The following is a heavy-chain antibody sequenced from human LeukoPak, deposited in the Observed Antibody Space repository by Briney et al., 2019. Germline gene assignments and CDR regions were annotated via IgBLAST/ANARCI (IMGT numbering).Heavy chain of an antibody. V-gene: IGHV4-59*11. CDR2: LFYSGRT. D-gene: IGHD3-22*01. J-gene: IGHJ3*02. CDR1: GGSIIGHY. Sequence: SETLSLTCTVSGGSIIGHYWTWIRQPPGKGLEWIGFLFYSGRTRYNPSLQSRVTISVDTSENNFSLKLTSVTAADTAVYYCARLLDNDSSGDPDTFDMWGQGTVVTVSS. CDR3: ARLLDNDSSGDPDTFDM.